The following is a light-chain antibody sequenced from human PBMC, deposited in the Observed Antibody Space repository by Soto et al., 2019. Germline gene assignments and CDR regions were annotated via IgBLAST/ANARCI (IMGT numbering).Light chain of an antibody. CDR1: SSDVGSSNF. V-gene: IGLV2-23*01. CDR3: CSFPGSSTFYG. CDR2: EGS. J-gene: IGLJ1*01. Sequence: HSALTQPASVSGSPGQSLTISCTGTSSDVGSSNFVSWYQQHPGKAPKLIIYEGSRRPSGVSGRFSGSKSGNAASLTISGLQAEDEADYYCCSFPGSSTFYGFGTGTKVTVL.